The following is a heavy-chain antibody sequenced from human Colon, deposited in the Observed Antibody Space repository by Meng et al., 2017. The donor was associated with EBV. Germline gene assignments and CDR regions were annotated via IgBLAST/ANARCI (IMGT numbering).Heavy chain of an antibody. CDR3: ARGSYYTWAT. D-gene: IGHD3-10*01. CDR2: IHHSGTT. J-gene: IGHJ5*02. V-gene: IGHV4-4*02. CDR1: GGVSISNDHL. Sequence: HPQELGRGGGKSSGALSPCCAVSGGVSISNDHLWSWGRQPPRKGPGWIGEIHHSGTTNYNPSFKSRVTMSIDTWKNRFSLDLTSVTAADTAVYYYARGSYYTWATWGQGTLVTVSS.